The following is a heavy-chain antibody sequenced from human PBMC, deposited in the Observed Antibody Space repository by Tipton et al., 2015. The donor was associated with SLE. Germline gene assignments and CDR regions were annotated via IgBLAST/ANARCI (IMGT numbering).Heavy chain of an antibody. CDR3: AKASHSYSSGWSADAFDI. CDR2: IRYDGSNK. J-gene: IGHJ3*02. CDR1: GFTFSSYG. D-gene: IGHD6-19*01. V-gene: IGHV3-30*02. Sequence: SLRLSCAASGFTFSSYGMHWVRQAPGKGLEWVAFIRYDGSNKYYADSVKGRFTISRDNSKNTLYLQMNSLRAEDTAVYYCAKASHSYSSGWSADAFDIWGQGTMVTVSS.